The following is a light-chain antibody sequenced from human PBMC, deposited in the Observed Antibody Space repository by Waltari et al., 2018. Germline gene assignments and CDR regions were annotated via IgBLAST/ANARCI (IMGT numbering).Light chain of an antibody. CDR2: AAS. CDR1: QGISSY. Sequence: QLTQSPSSLSASVGDRVTITCRASQGISSYLAWYQQKPGKAPKLLISAASTLQSGVPSRFSGSGSGTDFTLTISSLQPEDFATYSCQQLNSYPRTFGQGTKVEIK. CDR3: QQLNSYPRT. V-gene: IGKV1-9*01. J-gene: IGKJ1*01.